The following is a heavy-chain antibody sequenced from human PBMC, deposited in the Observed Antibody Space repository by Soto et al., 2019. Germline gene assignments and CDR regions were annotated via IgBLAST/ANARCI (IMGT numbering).Heavy chain of an antibody. CDR2: ISYDGSNK. CDR1: GFTFSSYG. CDR3: AKGPAIVLVPAAMNYYDGMDV. V-gene: IGHV3-30*18. D-gene: IGHD2-2*01. J-gene: IGHJ6*02. Sequence: QVQLVESGGGVVQPGRSLRLSCAASGFTFSSYGMHWVRQAPGKGLEWVAVISYDGSNKYYADSVKGRFTISRDNSKNTLYLQMNSRRAEDTAVYYCAKGPAIVLVPAAMNYYDGMDVWGQGNTVTVSS.